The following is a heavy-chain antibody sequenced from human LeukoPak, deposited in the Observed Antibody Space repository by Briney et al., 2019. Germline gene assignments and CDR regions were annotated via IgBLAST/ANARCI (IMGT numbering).Heavy chain of an antibody. CDR2: ISAYNGNT. D-gene: IGHD3-10*01. CDR1: GYTFTSYG. V-gene: IGHV1-18*01. CDR3: ARDYYGPGSYYTGYQYYMDV. Sequence: VASVKVSCKASGYTFTSYGISWVRQAPGQGLEWMGWISAYNGNTNYAQKLQGRVTMTTDTSTSTAYMELRSLRSDDTAVYYCARDYYGPGSYYTGYQYYMDVWGKGTTVTVSS. J-gene: IGHJ6*03.